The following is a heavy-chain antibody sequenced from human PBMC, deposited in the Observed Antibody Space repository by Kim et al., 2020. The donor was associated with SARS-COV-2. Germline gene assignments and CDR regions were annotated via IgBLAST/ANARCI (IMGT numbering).Heavy chain of an antibody. Sequence: GGSLRLSCAASGFTFDDYAMHWVRQAPGKGLEWVSGISWNSGTIGYADSVKGRFTISRDNAKNSLYLQMNSLRAEDTALYYCAKDMAIGDGDDGAFDIWGQGTMVTVSS. CDR2: ISWNSGTI. D-gene: IGHD4-17*01. J-gene: IGHJ3*02. CDR3: AKDMAIGDGDDGAFDI. CDR1: GFTFDDYA. V-gene: IGHV3-9*01.